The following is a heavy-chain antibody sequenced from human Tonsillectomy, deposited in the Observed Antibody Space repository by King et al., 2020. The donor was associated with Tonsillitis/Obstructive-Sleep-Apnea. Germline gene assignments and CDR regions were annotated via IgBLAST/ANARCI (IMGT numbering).Heavy chain of an antibody. J-gene: IGHJ3*02. CDR2: IYPGDYDT. CDR3: ARHPEGVTGKKTDAFDI. V-gene: IGHV5-51*01. D-gene: IGHD7-27*01. Sequence: QLVQSGAEVKKPGESLKISCKGSGYSFTSYWIGWVRQMPGKGLEWMGIIYPGDYDTRYSRSFQAQVTISADKTISTAYLQWSSRKASDTAMYYCARHPEGVTGKKTDAFDIWGQGTMVTVSS. CDR1: GYSFTSYW.